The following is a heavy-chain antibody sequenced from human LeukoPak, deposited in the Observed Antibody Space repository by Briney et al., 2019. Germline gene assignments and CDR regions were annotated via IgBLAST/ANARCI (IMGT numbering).Heavy chain of an antibody. CDR1: GFTVSSNY. V-gene: IGHV3-66*02. CDR2: IYDDGST. D-gene: IGHD2-15*01. CDR3: AKDFCSGGSCYSLNY. J-gene: IGHJ4*02. Sequence: GGSLRLSCAASGFTVSSNYMSWVRQAPGKGLEWVSVIYDDGSTFYAGSMKGRFTISRDNSKNTLYLQMNSLRAEDTAVYYCAKDFCSGGSCYSLNYWGQGTLVTVSS.